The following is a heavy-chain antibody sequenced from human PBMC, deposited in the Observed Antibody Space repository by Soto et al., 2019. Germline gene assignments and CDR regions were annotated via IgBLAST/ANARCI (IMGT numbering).Heavy chain of an antibody. CDR2: ISAYNGNT. J-gene: IGHJ6*02. Sequence: ASVKVSCKASGYTFTSYGISWVRQAPGQGLEWMGWISAYNGNTNYAQKFQGRVTITADESTSTAYMELSSLRSEDTAVYYCASWSLDRITIFGVVIPYYYGMDVWGQGTTVTVS. D-gene: IGHD3-3*01. CDR3: ASWSLDRITIFGVVIPYYYGMDV. CDR1: GYTFTSYG. V-gene: IGHV1-18*01.